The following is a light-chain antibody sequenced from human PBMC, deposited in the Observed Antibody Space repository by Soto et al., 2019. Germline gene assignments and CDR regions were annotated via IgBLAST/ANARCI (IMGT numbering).Light chain of an antibody. V-gene: IGKV3-20*01. CDR1: QSVSSYY. CDR2: AAS. Sequence: EIVLTQSPGTLVLSPGERATLSCRASQSVSSYYLAWYQQKPGQAPRLLIYAASSRATGIPDRFSGGGSGTDFTLTISRLEPEDFAVYYCHQYGSSPRTFGQGTKVDIK. J-gene: IGKJ1*01. CDR3: HQYGSSPRT.